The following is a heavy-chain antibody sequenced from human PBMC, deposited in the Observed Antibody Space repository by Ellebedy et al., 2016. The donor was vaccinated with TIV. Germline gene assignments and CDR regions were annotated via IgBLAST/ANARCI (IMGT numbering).Heavy chain of an antibody. D-gene: IGHD6-13*01. CDR2: IIPIFGTA. Sequence: SVKVSCXASGGTFSSYAISWVRQAPGQGLEWMGGIIPIFGTANYAQKFQGRVTITADKSTSTAYMELSSLRSEDTAVYYCASPLFPGIAASWGQGTLVTVSS. V-gene: IGHV1-69*06. CDR1: GGTFSSYA. CDR3: ASPLFPGIAAS. J-gene: IGHJ5*02.